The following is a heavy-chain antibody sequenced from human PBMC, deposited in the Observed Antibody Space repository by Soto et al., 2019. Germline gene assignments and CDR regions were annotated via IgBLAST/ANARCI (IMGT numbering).Heavy chain of an antibody. Sequence: PGGSLRLSCAASGFTFSSYSMNWVRQAPGKGLEWVSSISSSSSYIYYADSVKGRFTISRDNAKNSLYLQMNSLRAEDTAVYYCARESDYGGYHWFDPWGQGTLVTVSS. CDR3: ARESDYGGYHWFDP. CDR2: ISSSSSYI. CDR1: GFTFSSYS. J-gene: IGHJ5*02. V-gene: IGHV3-21*01. D-gene: IGHD4-17*01.